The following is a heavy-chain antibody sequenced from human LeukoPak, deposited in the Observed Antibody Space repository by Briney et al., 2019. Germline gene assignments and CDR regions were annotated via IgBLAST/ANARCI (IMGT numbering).Heavy chain of an antibody. V-gene: IGHV3-74*01. CDR2: IDSDGSST. CDR1: GFTFSSYW. J-gene: IGHJ6*02. Sequence: AGGSLRLSCAASGFTFSSYWMHWVRHAPGKGLVWVSRIDSDGSSTNYADSVKGRFTISRDNAKNTLYLQVNSLRAEDTAVYHCAREARYGMDVWGQGTTVTVSS. CDR3: AREARYGMDV.